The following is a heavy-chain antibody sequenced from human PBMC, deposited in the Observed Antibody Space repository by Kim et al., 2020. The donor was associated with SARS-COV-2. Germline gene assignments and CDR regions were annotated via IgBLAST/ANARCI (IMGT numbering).Heavy chain of an antibody. CDR3: ARGSVSSPDY. D-gene: IGHD2-8*01. CDR2: ST. Sequence: STNYHPSLKSRVTISVDTSKNQFSLKLSSVTAADTAVYYCARGSVSSPDYWGQGTLVTVSS. J-gene: IGHJ4*02. V-gene: IGHV4-59*09.